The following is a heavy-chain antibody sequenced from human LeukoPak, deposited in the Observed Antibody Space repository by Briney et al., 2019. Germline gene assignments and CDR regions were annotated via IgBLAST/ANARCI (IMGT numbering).Heavy chain of an antibody. CDR3: ARDPWLRSFDY. Sequence: ASETLSLTCTVSGGSISSSSYYWGWIRQPPGKGLEWIGSIYYSGSTYYNPSLKSRVTISVDTSKNQFSLKLSSVTAADTAVYYCARDPWLRSFDYWGQGTLVTVSS. V-gene: IGHV4-39*07. CDR1: GGSISSSSYY. CDR2: IYYSGST. D-gene: IGHD5-12*01. J-gene: IGHJ4*02.